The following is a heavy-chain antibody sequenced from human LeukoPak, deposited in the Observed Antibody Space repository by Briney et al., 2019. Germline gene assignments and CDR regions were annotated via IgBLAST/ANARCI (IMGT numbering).Heavy chain of an antibody. CDR3: ATEGVITMVRGVADY. CDR2: ISSSSSYI. CDR1: GFTFSSYS. J-gene: IGHJ4*02. Sequence: PGGSLRLSCAASGFTFSSYSMNWVRQAPGKGLEWVSSISSSSSYIYYADSVKGRFTISRDNAKNSLYLQMNSLRAEDTAVYYCATEGVITMVRGVADYWGQGTLVTVSS. V-gene: IGHV3-21*01. D-gene: IGHD3-10*01.